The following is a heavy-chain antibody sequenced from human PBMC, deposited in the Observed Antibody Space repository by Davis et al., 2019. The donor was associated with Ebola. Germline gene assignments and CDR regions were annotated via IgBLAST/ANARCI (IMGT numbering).Heavy chain of an antibody. J-gene: IGHJ4*02. CDR1: GFSFSHYW. D-gene: IGHD2/OR15-2a*01. CDR2: IAYDGSEN. Sequence: PGGSLRLSCAASGFSFSHYWMSWIRQAPGKGLEWVANIAYDGSENFFVDSVKGRFTISRDNAENSVSLQMNNLRAEDTAVYYCAKYLGNSYDYWGLGTLVTVSS. CDR3: AKYLGNSYDY. V-gene: IGHV3-7*01.